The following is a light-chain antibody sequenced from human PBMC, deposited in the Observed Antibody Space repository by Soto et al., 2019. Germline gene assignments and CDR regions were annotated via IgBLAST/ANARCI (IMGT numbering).Light chain of an antibody. CDR2: RAS. CDR1: QSVSSK. V-gene: IGKV3-15*01. J-gene: IGKJ5*01. CDR3: QQYGSSPPT. Sequence: IVMRQSQGTVSVSAGKIAAXPREXVSRXXRASQSVSSKLAWYQQKPGQANRLIIYRASKRATDITDRLSGRGSGTEFTLTISSLQSEDFAVYYCQQYGSSPPTFGQGTRLEIK.